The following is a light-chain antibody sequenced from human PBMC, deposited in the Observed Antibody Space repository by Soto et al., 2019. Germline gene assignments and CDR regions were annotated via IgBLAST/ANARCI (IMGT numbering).Light chain of an antibody. CDR2: SSD. Sequence: QSVLTQPPSASGTPGQRVTISCSGSSSNIGRNTVKWYRQLPGTAPKLLIVSSDQRPSGVPDRFSAAPSGTSASLAISGLQSEDEDDYICAAWDASLYAWAFGGGTKLTVL. J-gene: IGLJ3*02. CDR1: SSNIGRNT. V-gene: IGLV1-44*01. CDR3: AAWDASLYAWA.